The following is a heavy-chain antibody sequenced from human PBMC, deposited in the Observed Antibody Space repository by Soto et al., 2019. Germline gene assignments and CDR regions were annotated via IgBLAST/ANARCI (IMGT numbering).Heavy chain of an antibody. CDR3: ARFPYYYDSSTYYRRDPSDQSP. J-gene: IGHJ5*02. CDR2: INAGNGNT. CDR1: GYTFTSYA. Sequence: ASVKVSCKASGYTFTSYAMHGVRQAPGQRLEWMGWINAGNGNTKYSQKFQGRVTITRDTSASTAYMELSSLRSEDTAVYYCARFPYYYDSSTYYRRDPSDQSPWGQGTLVTVSS. D-gene: IGHD3-22*01. V-gene: IGHV1-3*01.